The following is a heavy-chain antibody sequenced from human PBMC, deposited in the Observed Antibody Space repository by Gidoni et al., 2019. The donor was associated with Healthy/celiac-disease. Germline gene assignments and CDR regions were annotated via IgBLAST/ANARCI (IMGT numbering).Heavy chain of an antibody. D-gene: IGHD3-22*01. V-gene: IGHV3-23*01. Sequence: EVQLLESGGGLVQPGGSLRLSCAASGFPFSSYAMSWVRQGPGKGLEWVSAISGSGGSTYYADSVKGRFTISRDNSKNTLYLQMNSLRAEDTAVYYCAKVDATMIVVLYAFDIWGQGTMVTVSS. J-gene: IGHJ3*02. CDR3: AKVDATMIVVLYAFDI. CDR2: ISGSGGST. CDR1: GFPFSSYA.